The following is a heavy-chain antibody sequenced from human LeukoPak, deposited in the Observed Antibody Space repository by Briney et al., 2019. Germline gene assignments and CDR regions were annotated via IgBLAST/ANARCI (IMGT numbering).Heavy chain of an antibody. Sequence: ATVKVSCKASGYTFTGYYMHWVRQAPGQGLEWMGWINPDTGGTKYAQKFQGRVTMTRDTSISTAYMELGGLRSDDTAVYYCASERSGFPYWGQGAQVTVSS. CDR3: ASERSGFPY. J-gene: IGHJ4*02. CDR2: INPDTGGT. V-gene: IGHV1-2*02. D-gene: IGHD3-3*01. CDR1: GYTFTGYY.